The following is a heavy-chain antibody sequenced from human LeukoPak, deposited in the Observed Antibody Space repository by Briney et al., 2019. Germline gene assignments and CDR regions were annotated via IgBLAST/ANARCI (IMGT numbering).Heavy chain of an antibody. CDR3: ARGRTHHSITIFFLLGVSDAFDI. CDR2: ISAYNGNT. CDR1: GYTFTSYG. D-gene: IGHD3-9*01. V-gene: IGHV1-18*01. Sequence: GASVKVSCKASGYTFTSYGISWVRQAPGQGLEWMGWISAYNGNTNYAQKLQGRVTMTTDTSTSTAYMELSRLRSDGTAVYCCARGRTHHSITIFFLLGVSDAFDIWGQGTMVTVSS. J-gene: IGHJ3*02.